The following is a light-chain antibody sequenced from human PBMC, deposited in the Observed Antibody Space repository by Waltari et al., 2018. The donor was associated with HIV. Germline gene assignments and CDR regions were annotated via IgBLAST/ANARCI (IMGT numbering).Light chain of an antibody. CDR3: ATWDSGLSAVV. Sequence: QSVLTQPPSVSATPGQKVTISCSGSSSNIGYNEVFWYQQLPGTAPKRLIYDNNKRPSGIPARFSGSKSGTSATLGITGLQTGDEADYYCATWDSGLSAVVFGGGTKLTVL. J-gene: IGLJ2*01. CDR1: SSNIGYNE. CDR2: DNN. V-gene: IGLV1-51*01.